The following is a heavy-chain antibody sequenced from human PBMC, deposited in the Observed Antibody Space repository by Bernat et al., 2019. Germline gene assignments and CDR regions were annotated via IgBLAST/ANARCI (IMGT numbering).Heavy chain of an antibody. CDR3: ARISVAGQYRYYYGMDF. J-gene: IGHJ6*02. Sequence: QVTLKESGPVLVKPTGTLTLTCTVSGFSLDSARMVVSWTRQPPGKALEWLPYIISNDEKSYSTSLKSRLTISKDTSKSQVVLTVTNMDPVDTTTYYGARISVAGQYRYYYGMDFWGQGTTVTVSS. V-gene: IGHV2-26*01. CDR2: IISNDEK. CDR1: GFSLDSARMV. D-gene: IGHD6-13*01.